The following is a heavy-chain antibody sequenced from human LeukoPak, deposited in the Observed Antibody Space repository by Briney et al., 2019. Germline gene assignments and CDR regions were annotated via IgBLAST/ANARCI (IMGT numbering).Heavy chain of an antibody. CDR2: ISSNGAAT. J-gene: IGHJ4*02. Sequence: GRSLRLSCAASGFTFQDYGMHWVRQAPGKGLEWVSGISSNGAATGYVDSVKGRFTISRDNAKNSLYLQMNSLRAEDTAVYYCASEGFGENYFDYWGQGTLVTVSS. D-gene: IGHD3-10*01. CDR3: ASEGFGENYFDY. CDR1: GFTFQDYG. V-gene: IGHV3-9*01.